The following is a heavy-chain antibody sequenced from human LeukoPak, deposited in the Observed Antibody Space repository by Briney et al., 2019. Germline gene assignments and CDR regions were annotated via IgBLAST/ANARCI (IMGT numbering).Heavy chain of an antibody. D-gene: IGHD3-22*01. V-gene: IGHV5-51*01. J-gene: IGHJ5*02. CDR1: GYSFTSYW. CDR2: IYVGDSDT. CDR3: ARVVNYDTSGYQTKNGFDP. Sequence: GESLKISCKGSGYSFTSYWIGWVRQMPGKGLEWMGIIYVGDSDTRYRPSFQGQVTISADKSLNTAYLQWSSLKASDTAMYYCARVVNYDTSGYQTKNGFDPWGQGTLVTVSS.